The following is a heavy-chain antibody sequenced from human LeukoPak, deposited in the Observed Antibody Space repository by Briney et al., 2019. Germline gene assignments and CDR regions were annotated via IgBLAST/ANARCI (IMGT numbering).Heavy chain of an antibody. Sequence: ASVKVSCKASGGTFSSYAISWVRQAPGQGLEWMGGIIPIFGTANYAQKFQGRVTITADESTSTAYMELSSLRSEDTAVYYCARDLVGGGYGFDYWGQGTLVTVSS. V-gene: IGHV1-69*13. J-gene: IGHJ4*02. CDR1: GGTFSSYA. CDR2: IIPIFGTA. D-gene: IGHD5-12*01. CDR3: ARDLVGGGYGFDY.